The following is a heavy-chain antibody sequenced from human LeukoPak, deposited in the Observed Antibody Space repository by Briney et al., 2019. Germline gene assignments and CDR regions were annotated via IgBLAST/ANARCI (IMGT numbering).Heavy chain of an antibody. CDR1: GFTFSSYG. CDR3: AKVTGYYDSFDY. Sequence: PGGSLRLSCAASGFTFSSYGMHWVRQAPGKGLEWVAVISYDGSNKYYADSVKGRFTISRDNSKNTLYLQMNSLRAEDTAVYYCAKVTGYYDSFDYWGQGTLVTVSS. CDR2: ISYDGSNK. V-gene: IGHV3-30*18. D-gene: IGHD3-10*01. J-gene: IGHJ4*02.